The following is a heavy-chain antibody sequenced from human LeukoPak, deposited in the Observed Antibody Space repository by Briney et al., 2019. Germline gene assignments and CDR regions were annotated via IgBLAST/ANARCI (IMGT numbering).Heavy chain of an antibody. CDR3: ARTDLRIAAAGTFDY. CDR1: GGSISSYY. D-gene: IGHD6-13*01. V-gene: IGHV4-59*01. Sequence: SETLSLTCTVSGGSISSYYWSWIRQPPGKGLEWIGYIYYSGSTNYNPSLKSRVTISVDTSKNQFSLKLSSVTAADTAVYYCARTDLRIAAAGTFDYWGQGTLVTVSS. CDR2: IYYSGST. J-gene: IGHJ4*02.